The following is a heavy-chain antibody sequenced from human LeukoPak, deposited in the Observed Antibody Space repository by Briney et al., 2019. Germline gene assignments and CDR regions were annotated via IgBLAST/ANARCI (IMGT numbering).Heavy chain of an antibody. CDR1: GFTFSSNA. CDR2: ISDSGDFT. CDR3: ARVNSGYDYARNYYGMDV. V-gene: IGHV3-23*01. J-gene: IGHJ6*02. Sequence: QPGGSLRLSCAGSGFTFSSNAMSWVRQAPGKGLEWVSSISDSGDFTYYADSVKGRFTISRDNAENALYLQMNSLRAEDTAVYYCARVNSGYDYARNYYGMDVWGQGTTVTVSS. D-gene: IGHD5-12*01.